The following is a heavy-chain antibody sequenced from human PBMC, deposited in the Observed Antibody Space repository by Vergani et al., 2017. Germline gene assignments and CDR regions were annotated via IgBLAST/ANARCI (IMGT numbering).Heavy chain of an antibody. V-gene: IGHV4-59*01. D-gene: IGHD6-6*01. J-gene: IGHJ4*02. Sequence: VQLVESGGGLVPPGRSLRLSCVASGFSFGDYAMTWVRQAPGKGLEWIGSIHYSENTNYNPSLKTRFTISVDTSKNQFSLTLTSVTAADTAVYYCARPHGDIRPPDPRRLDYWGQGTLVTVSS. CDR1: GFSFGDYA. CDR3: ARPHGDIRPPDPRRLDY. CDR2: IHYSENT.